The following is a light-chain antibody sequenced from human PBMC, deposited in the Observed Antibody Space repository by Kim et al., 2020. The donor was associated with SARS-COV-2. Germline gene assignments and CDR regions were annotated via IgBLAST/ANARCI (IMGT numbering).Light chain of an antibody. Sequence: AAGERATLACRASQSVVTYLAWYQQRPGQAPRLLIYDASNRATGVPARFSGSGSGTDFTLTISSLEPEDFAVYYCQQRYIWPPITFGQGTRLEIK. CDR2: DAS. CDR3: QQRYIWPPIT. J-gene: IGKJ5*01. V-gene: IGKV3-11*01. CDR1: QSVVTY.